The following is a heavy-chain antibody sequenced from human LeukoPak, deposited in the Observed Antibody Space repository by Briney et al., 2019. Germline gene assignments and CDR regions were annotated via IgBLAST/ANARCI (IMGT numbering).Heavy chain of an antibody. V-gene: IGHV3-7*01. CDR2: INQDGTEK. CDR1: GFTFTTYW. Sequence: GGSLRLSCAASGFTFTTYWMSWVRQLSGKGLEWVANINQDGTEKYYVDSVKGRFTISRDNAKNSLDLQMNSLRVEDTAIYYCVKVAKYYYGSETYYFFEHWGQGTPVTASS. J-gene: IGHJ4*02. D-gene: IGHD3-10*01. CDR3: VKVAKYYYGSETYYFFEH.